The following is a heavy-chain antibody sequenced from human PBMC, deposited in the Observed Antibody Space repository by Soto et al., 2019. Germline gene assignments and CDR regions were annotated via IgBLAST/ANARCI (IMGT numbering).Heavy chain of an antibody. CDR1: GFTFSSYG. D-gene: IGHD6-19*01. V-gene: IGHV3-30*18. CDR2: ISYDGSNK. CDR3: AKDRSSGIAVAAQGWFDP. J-gene: IGHJ5*02. Sequence: PGGSLRLSCAASGFTFSSYGMHWVRQAPGKGLEWVAVISYDGSNKYYADSVKGRFTISRDNSKNTLYLQMNSLRAEDTAVYYCAKDRSSGIAVAAQGWFDPWGQGTLVTVS.